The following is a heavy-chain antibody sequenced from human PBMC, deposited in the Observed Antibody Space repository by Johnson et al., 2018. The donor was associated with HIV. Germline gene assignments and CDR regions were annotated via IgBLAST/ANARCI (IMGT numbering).Heavy chain of an antibody. D-gene: IGHD6-13*01. J-gene: IGHJ3*02. CDR3: TTGTSWYGAITFDI. CDR1: GFTFSSYW. V-gene: IGHV3-7*05. CDR2: IKQDGSEK. Sequence: EVQLVESGGGLVQPGGSLRLSCAASGFTFSSYWMSWVRQAPGKGLEWVANIKQDGSEKYYVDSVKGRFTISRDNAKNSLYLQMNSLKTEDTAVYYCTTGTSWYGAITFDIWGQGTMVTVSS.